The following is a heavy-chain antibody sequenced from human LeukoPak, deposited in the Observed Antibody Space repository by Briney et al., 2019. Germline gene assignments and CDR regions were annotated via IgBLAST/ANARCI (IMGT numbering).Heavy chain of an antibody. CDR2: INIDGSST. J-gene: IGHJ4*02. D-gene: IGHD1-26*01. Sequence: PGGSLRLSCAASGFIFTTYWMHWVREAPGKGLVWVARINIDGSSTYYADSVKGRFTISRDNAKNTLYLQMSSLRAEDTAVYYCTRDLVGATSDFWGQGTLVTVSS. CDR3: TRDLVGATSDF. V-gene: IGHV3-74*01. CDR1: GFIFTTYW.